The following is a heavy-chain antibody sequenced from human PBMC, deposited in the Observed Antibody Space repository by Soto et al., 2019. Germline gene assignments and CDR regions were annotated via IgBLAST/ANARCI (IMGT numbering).Heavy chain of an antibody. Sequence: QVQLVESGGGVVKPGGSLRLSCAASGFSFSDYYMTWIRQAPGKGLEWISDISSSGDPTYYADSVRGRFTISRDNAKNSLYLQLNSLRGEDTSVYYCARLLLRPGKFDYWGQGTLVTVSS. CDR2: ISSSGDPT. CDR3: ARLLLRPGKFDY. CDR1: GFSFSDYY. D-gene: IGHD2-21*01. V-gene: IGHV3-11*01. J-gene: IGHJ4*02.